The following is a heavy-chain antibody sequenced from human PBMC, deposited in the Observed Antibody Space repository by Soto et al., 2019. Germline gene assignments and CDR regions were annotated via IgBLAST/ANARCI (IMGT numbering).Heavy chain of an antibody. CDR2: IYYSGST. CDR1: GGSISSYY. Sequence: SETLSLTCTVSGGSISSYYWSWIRQPPGKGLEWIGYIYYSGSTNYNPSLKSRVTISVDTSKNQFSLKLSSVTAADTAVYYCARTLVPYSGYDWGFDYWGQGTLVTVSS. D-gene: IGHD5-12*01. V-gene: IGHV4-59*01. CDR3: ARTLVPYSGYDWGFDY. J-gene: IGHJ4*02.